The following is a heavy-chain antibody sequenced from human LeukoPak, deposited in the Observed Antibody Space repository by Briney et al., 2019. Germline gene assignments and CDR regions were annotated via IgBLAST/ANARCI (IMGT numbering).Heavy chain of an antibody. CDR2: IYYSGST. V-gene: IGHV4-59*08. CDR1: GGSISSYY. Sequence: SETLSLTCTVSGGSISSYYWSWIRQPPGKGLEWIGYIYYSGSTNYNPSLKSRVTISVDTSKNQFSRKLSSVTAADTAVYYCARCRDGYNYDFDYWGQGTLVTVSS. J-gene: IGHJ4*02. D-gene: IGHD5-24*01. CDR3: ARCRDGYNYDFDY.